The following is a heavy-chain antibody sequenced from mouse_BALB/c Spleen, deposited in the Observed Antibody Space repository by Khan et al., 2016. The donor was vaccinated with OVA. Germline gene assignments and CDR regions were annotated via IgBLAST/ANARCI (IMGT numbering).Heavy chain of an antibody. Sequence: EVQLQESGAEFVKPGASVKLSCTASGFNIKDTYMHWINQRPQQGLVWIGRIDPANGNVKYDPNFQDKAPIAADPSPNTAYLHLSSLTSEDTAVDYGTRGAYNGLFAYWGQGTLVTVSA. V-gene: IGHV14-3*02. D-gene: IGHD2-10*01. CDR1: GFNIKDTY. CDR3: TRGAYNGLFAY. J-gene: IGHJ3*01. CDR2: IDPANGNV.